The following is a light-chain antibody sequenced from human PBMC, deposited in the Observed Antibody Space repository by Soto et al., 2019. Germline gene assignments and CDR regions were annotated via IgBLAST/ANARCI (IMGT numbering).Light chain of an antibody. Sequence: DIQMTQSPSSLSASVGDRVTITCRASQRIASYLNWYQQKPGKAPNLLIYATSNLQNGVPSRFSGSGSGTAFTLTISSLQPEDFATYYCQQSYSTPRSFGQGTKVEI. CDR1: QRIASY. CDR2: ATS. V-gene: IGKV1-39*01. CDR3: QQSYSTPRS. J-gene: IGKJ1*01.